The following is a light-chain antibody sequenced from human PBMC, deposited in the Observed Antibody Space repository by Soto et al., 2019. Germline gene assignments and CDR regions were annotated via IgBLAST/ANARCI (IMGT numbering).Light chain of an antibody. CDR2: DVS. J-gene: IGLJ2*01. V-gene: IGLV2-14*01. CDR3: SSYTSSSTV. Sequence: QSAQTQPASVSGSPGQSITISCTGTSSDVGGYNYVSWYQQHPGKAPKLMIYDVSNRPSGVSNRFSGSKSGNTASLTISGLQAEDEADYYCSSYTSSSTVFGGGTQLTVL. CDR1: SSDVGGYNY.